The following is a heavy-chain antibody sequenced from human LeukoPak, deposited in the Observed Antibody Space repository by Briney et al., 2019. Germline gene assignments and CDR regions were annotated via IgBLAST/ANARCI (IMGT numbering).Heavy chain of an antibody. CDR3: ATGGGLATEIDY. Sequence: GGSLRLSCATSGFTFSGCAMHWVRQAPGKGLEWVAVVSYDGIIKYYADSLKGRFTISRDNSKDTLYLQMNSLRTEDTAMYYCATGGGLATEIDYWGQGTLVTVSS. CDR2: VSYDGIIK. V-gene: IGHV3-30*04. CDR1: GFTFSGCA. J-gene: IGHJ4*02. D-gene: IGHD3-16*01.